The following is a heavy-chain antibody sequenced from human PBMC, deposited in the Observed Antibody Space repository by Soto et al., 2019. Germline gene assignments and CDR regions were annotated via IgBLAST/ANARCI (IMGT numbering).Heavy chain of an antibody. J-gene: IGHJ4*02. Sequence: QVPLVESGGGVVQPGRSLRLSCAASGFTFSTYGMHWVRQAPGKGLEWVSVIWYDGSHKYYADSVKGRFTISRDNSKNTLYLQMNSLRAEDTAIYYCARGGSGSYYLDYWGQGTLVTVSS. CDR3: ARGGSGSYYLDY. CDR1: GFTFSTYG. CDR2: IWYDGSHK. V-gene: IGHV3-33*01. D-gene: IGHD3-10*01.